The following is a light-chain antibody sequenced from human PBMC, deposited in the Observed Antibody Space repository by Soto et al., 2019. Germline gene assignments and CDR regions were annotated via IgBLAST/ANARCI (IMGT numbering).Light chain of an antibody. V-gene: IGKV3-20*01. Sequence: EIVLTQSPGTLSLSPGERATLSCRASQSVSSGYLAWYQHKPGQAPRLLIDDASSRATGIPDRFSGSGSGTDFPLTIGRLEPEDCEVYYCQQYGSSPAFGGGTKVEIK. CDR3: QQYGSSPA. CDR1: QSVSSGY. CDR2: DAS. J-gene: IGKJ4*01.